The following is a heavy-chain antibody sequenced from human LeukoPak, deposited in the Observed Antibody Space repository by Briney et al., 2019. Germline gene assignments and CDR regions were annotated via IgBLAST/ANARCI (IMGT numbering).Heavy chain of an antibody. J-gene: IGHJ5*02. D-gene: IGHD6-13*01. CDR2: IYYSGST. V-gene: IGHV4-59*01. CDR3: AREVAAAGGFDP. Sequence: PSETLSLTCTVSGGSISSYYWSWIRQPPGKGREWIGYIYYSGSTNYNPSLKSRVTISVDTSKNQFSLKLSSVTAADTAVYYCAREVAAAGGFDPWGQGTLVTVSS. CDR1: GGSISSYY.